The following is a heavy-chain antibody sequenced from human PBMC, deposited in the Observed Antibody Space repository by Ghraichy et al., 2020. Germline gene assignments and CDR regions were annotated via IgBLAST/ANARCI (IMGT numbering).Heavy chain of an antibody. Sequence: GGSLRLSCAASGFIFSNAWMSWVRQAPGKGLEWVGRIKSKVDGGTTDYAAPVKGRFTISRDDSKNTLYLQMNSLKAEDTAVYYCTTGESMIVVGFDYWGQGTLVTVSS. V-gene: IGHV3-15*01. J-gene: IGHJ4*02. D-gene: IGHD3-22*01. CDR2: IKSKVDGGTT. CDR3: TTGESMIVVGFDY. CDR1: GFIFSNAW.